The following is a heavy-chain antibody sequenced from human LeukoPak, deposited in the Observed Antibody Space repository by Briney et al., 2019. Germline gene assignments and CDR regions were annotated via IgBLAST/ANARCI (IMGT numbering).Heavy chain of an antibody. CDR2: ISYDGSNK. CDR1: GFTFSSYA. CDR3: AREAKYCTNSVCYTFGIFDY. J-gene: IGHJ4*02. V-gene: IGHV3-30-3*01. D-gene: IGHD2-8*01. Sequence: PGGSLRLSCAASGFTFSSYAMHWVRQAPGKGLEWVAVISYDGSNKYYADSVKGRFTISRDNSKNTLYLQMNSLRAEDTAVYYCAREAKYCTNSVCYTFGIFDYWGQGTLVTVSS.